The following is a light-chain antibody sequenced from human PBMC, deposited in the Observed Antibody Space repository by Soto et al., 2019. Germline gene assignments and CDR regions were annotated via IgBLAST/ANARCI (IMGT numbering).Light chain of an antibody. CDR2: AAS. CDR3: QQSYSTLTT. V-gene: IGKV1-39*01. CDR1: QSISSC. Sequence: DIQMTQSPSSLSASVGDRVTITCRAGQSISSCLNCYQQRPGKAPKLLIYAASSLQSGVPSRFSGSGSGTDFTLTISSLQPEDFATDYRQQSYSTLTTFGQGTRLEIK. J-gene: IGKJ5*01.